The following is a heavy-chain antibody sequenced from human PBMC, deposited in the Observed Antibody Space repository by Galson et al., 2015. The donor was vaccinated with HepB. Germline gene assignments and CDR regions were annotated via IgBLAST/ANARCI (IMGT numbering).Heavy chain of an antibody. CDR3: ARGEVDTPYYYYGMDV. D-gene: IGHD1-26*01. Sequence: SVKVSCKASGYTFTGYYMHWVRQAPGQGLEWMGWINPNSGGTNYAQKFQGWVTMTRDTSISTAYMELSRLRSDDTAVYYCARGEVDTPYYYYGMDVWGQGTTVTVSS. V-gene: IGHV1-2*04. J-gene: IGHJ6*02. CDR1: GYTFTGYY. CDR2: INPNSGGT.